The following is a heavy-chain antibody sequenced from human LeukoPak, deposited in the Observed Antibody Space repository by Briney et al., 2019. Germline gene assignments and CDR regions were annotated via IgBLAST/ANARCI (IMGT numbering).Heavy chain of an antibody. J-gene: IGHJ6*02. V-gene: IGHV6-1*01. Sequence: SQTLSLTCAISGDSVSSSSVAWNWIRQSPSRGLEWLGRTYYRSKWYNDYAESVKSRITINADTSKNQFSLHLNSVTPEDTAVYYCARDRYYYYGMDVWGQGTTVTVSS. CDR1: GDSVSSSSVA. CDR2: TYYRSKWYN. CDR3: ARDRYYYYGMDV.